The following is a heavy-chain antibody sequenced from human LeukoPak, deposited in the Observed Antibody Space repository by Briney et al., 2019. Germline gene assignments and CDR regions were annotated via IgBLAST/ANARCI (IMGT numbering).Heavy chain of an antibody. Sequence: PGGSLRLSCAASGFTFSSYGMHWVRQAPGKGLEWVAFIRYDGSNKYYADSVKGRFTISRDNSKNTLYLQMNSLRAEDTTVYYCADTGYTGDSGNEWGQGTLVTVSS. CDR2: IRYDGSNK. D-gene: IGHD1-1*01. J-gene: IGHJ4*02. CDR1: GFTFSSYG. V-gene: IGHV3-30*02. CDR3: ADTGYTGDSGNE.